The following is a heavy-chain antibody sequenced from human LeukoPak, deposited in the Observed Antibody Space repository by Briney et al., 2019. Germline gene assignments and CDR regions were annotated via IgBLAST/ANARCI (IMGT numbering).Heavy chain of an antibody. D-gene: IGHD3-10*01. J-gene: IGHJ4*02. Sequence: GGSLRLSCAASGFTFSSSWMSWVRQAPTKGLEWVANIKQDGSEEYYVDSVKGRFTISRDNARDSLFLQMNSLRAEDTAVCYCARSYGSGSYPDYWGQGTLVTVSS. CDR1: GFTFSSSW. CDR3: ARSYGSGSYPDY. V-gene: IGHV3-7*01. CDR2: IKQDGSEE.